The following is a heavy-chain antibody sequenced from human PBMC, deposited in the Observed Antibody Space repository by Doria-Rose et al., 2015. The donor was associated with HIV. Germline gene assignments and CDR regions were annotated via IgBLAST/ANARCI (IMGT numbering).Heavy chain of an antibody. Sequence: VQLVQSGGGLVRPGGSLRLSCATSGFTFSSHRINWVRQAPGKGLGWVSSISSTSAYINYADSVRGRFTTSRDNARNSLYLQMDSLRAEDTAIYYCATGVTLDYWGQGTLVTVSS. CDR1: GFTFSSHR. V-gene: IGHV3-21*01. D-gene: IGHD3-10*01. CDR3: ATGVTLDY. J-gene: IGHJ4*02. CDR2: ISSTSAYI.